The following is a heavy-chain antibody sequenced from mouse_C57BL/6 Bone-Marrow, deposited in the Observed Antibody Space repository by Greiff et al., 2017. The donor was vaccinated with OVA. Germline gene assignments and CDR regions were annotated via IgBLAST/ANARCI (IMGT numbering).Heavy chain of an antibody. CDR2: IYPGDGDT. Sequence: VQLQQSGPELVKPGASVKISCKASGYAFSSSWMNWVKQRPGKGLEWIGRIYPGDGDTNYNGKFKGKATLTADKSSSTAYMQLSSLTSEDSAVYFCALLRTYWGQGTLVTVSA. J-gene: IGHJ3*01. CDR3: ALLRTY. D-gene: IGHD1-1*01. CDR1: GYAFSSSW. V-gene: IGHV1-82*01.